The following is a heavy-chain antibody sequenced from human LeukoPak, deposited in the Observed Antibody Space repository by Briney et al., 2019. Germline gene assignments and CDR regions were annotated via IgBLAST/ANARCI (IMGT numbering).Heavy chain of an antibody. D-gene: IGHD3-9*01. V-gene: IGHV3-7*01. CDR2: IKQDGSEK. CDR3: ARYFDWLSLVPDYLGGYYFDY. CDR1: GFTFSSYW. J-gene: IGHJ4*02. Sequence: GGSLRLSCAASGFTFSSYWMSWVRQAPGKGLEWVANIKQDGSEKYYVDSVKGRFTISRDNAKNSLYLQMNSLRAEDTAVYYCARYFDWLSLVPDYLGGYYFDYWGQGTLVTVSS.